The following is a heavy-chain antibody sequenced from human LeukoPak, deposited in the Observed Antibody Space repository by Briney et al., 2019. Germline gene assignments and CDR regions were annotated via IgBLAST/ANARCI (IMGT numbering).Heavy chain of an antibody. CDR2: IYTSGST. D-gene: IGHD3-22*01. V-gene: IGHV4-4*07. Sequence: PSETLPLTCTVSGGSISSFYWSWIRQPAGKGLEWIGRIYTSGSTNYNPSLKSRVTISGDTSKNQFSLRLSSVTAADTAVYYCARASYSYDINGWVPFDYWGQGTLVTVSS. CDR3: ARASYSYDINGWVPFDY. CDR1: GGSISSFY. J-gene: IGHJ4*02.